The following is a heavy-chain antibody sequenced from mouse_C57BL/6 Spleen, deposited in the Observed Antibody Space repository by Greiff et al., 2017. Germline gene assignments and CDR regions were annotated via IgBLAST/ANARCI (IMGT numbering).Heavy chain of an antibody. Sequence: EVQLQESGGGLVQPKGSLKLSCAASGFSFNTYAMNWVRQAPGKGLEWVARIRSKSNNYATYYADSVKDRFTISRDDSESMLYLQMNNLKTEDTAMYYCVRQRGIGGYFDVWGTGTTVTVSS. CDR1: GFSFNTYA. J-gene: IGHJ1*03. CDR2: IRSKSNNYAT. V-gene: IGHV10-1*01. D-gene: IGHD2-14*01. CDR3: VRQRGIGGYFDV.